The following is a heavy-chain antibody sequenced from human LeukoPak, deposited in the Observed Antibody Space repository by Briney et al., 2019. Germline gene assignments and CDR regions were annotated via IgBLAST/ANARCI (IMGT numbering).Heavy chain of an antibody. Sequence: GGSLRLSCAASGFTFSSYSMNWVRQAPGKGLEWVSSISSSSSYIYYADSVKGRFTISRDNAKNSLYLQMNSLRAEDTAVYYCARQKRITMIVGSDYWGQGTLVTVSS. J-gene: IGHJ4*02. D-gene: IGHD3-22*01. CDR1: GFTFSSYS. CDR3: ARQKRITMIVGSDY. CDR2: ISSSSSYI. V-gene: IGHV3-21*01.